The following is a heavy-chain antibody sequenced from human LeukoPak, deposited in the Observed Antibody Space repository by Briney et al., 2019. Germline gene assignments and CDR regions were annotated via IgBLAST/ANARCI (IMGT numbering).Heavy chain of an antibody. J-gene: IGHJ2*01. V-gene: IGHV1-8*01. CDR1: GYTFTSYG. CDR2: MNPNSGNT. Sequence: ASVKVSCKASGYTFTSYGVNWVPQATGQGVDWMLWMNPNSGNTGYAQKVQGRVTMTRNTSISTAYMELSSLRSEDTAVYYCARDLGFYGAYWYFDLWGRGTLVTVSS. D-gene: IGHD4-17*01. CDR3: ARDLGFYGAYWYFDL.